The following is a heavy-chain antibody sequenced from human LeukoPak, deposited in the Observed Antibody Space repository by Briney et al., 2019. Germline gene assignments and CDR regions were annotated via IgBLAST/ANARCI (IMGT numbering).Heavy chain of an antibody. CDR2: ISYEGSNK. D-gene: IGHD2-15*01. Sequence: PGGSLRLSCAASGFTFSRYGMHWVRQAPGKGLEWLAFISYEGSNKYYQDTVKSRFIISRDNSKNTLYLQMYSLRAEDTAVYYCAKNGIVVVVPTNWFDPWGQGSLVTVSS. V-gene: IGHV3-30*18. J-gene: IGHJ5*02. CDR3: AKNGIVVVVPTNWFDP. CDR1: GFTFSRYG.